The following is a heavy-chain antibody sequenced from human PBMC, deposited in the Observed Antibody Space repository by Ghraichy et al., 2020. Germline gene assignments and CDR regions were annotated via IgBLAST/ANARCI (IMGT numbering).Heavy chain of an antibody. CDR1: GGSFSGYY. D-gene: IGHD5-12*01. CDR3: ARRGYSGYDATYYFDY. CDR2: INHSGST. Sequence: SETLSHTCAVYGGSFSGYYWSWIRQPPGKGLEWIGEINHSGSTNYNPSLKSRVTISVDTSKNQFSLKLSSVTAADTAVYYCARRGYSGYDATYYFDYWGQGTLVTVSS. J-gene: IGHJ4*02. V-gene: IGHV4-34*01.